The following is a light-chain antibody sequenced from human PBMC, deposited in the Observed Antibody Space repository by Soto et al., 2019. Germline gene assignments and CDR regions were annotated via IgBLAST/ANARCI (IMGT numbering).Light chain of an antibody. CDR2: GAS. Sequence: EIVMTQSPPTLSVSPGERATLSCRASQSVSSNLAWYQQKPGQAPRLLIYGASTRAIGIPARFSGSGSGTEFTLTITSLQSEDFAVYYCQQYNNWPPYTFGQGTKLEI. J-gene: IGKJ2*01. CDR3: QQYNNWPPYT. CDR1: QSVSSN. V-gene: IGKV3-15*01.